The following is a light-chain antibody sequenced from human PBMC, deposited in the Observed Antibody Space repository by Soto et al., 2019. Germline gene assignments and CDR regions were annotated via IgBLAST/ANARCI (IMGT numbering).Light chain of an antibody. Sequence: QSALTQPASVSGSPGQSITISCTGTSSDVGSYNLVSWYQQHPGKAPKLIIYEGSKRPSGVSNRFSGSKSGNTASLTISGLQAEDEADYYCCSYAGSNVVFGGGTQLTVL. CDR2: EGS. V-gene: IGLV2-23*01. CDR1: SSDVGSYNL. J-gene: IGLJ2*01. CDR3: CSYAGSNVV.